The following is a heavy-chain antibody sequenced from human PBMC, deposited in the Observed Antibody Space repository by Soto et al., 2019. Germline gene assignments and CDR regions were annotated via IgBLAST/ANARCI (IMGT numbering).Heavy chain of an antibody. CDR3: ARKVPGSTTRPDYWYFDL. J-gene: IGHJ2*01. Sequence: EVQLLESGGGLVQPGGSLRLSCAASGFTFISYAMNWVRQAPGKGLQWVSAISGGGDATIYADSVKGRFTISRDNSRNTVTLQMNSLGDDDTAVYYCARKVPGSTTRPDYWYFDLWGRGTLVTVSS. CDR2: ISGGGDAT. D-gene: IGHD3-10*01. V-gene: IGHV3-23*01. CDR1: GFTFISYA.